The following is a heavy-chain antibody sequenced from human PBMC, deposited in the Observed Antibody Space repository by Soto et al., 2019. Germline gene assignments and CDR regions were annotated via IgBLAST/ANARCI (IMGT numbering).Heavy chain of an antibody. V-gene: IGHV3-23*01. CDR2: ISGSGGST. J-gene: IGHJ6*02. Sequence: RRLPCAASGFTFNSYAMSWVRQAPGKGLEWVSAISGSGGSTYYADPVKGRFTISRDNSKNTLYLQMNSLRAEDTAVYYCAKSSYYYYYGMDVWGQGTTVTVSS. CDR3: AKSSYYYYYGMDV. CDR1: GFTFNSYA.